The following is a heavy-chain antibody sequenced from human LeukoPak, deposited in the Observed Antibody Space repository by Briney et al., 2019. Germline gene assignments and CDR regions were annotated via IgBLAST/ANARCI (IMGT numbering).Heavy chain of an antibody. CDR1: GYTFTSYG. CDR3: ARVPQDTAMALSFDY. V-gene: IGHV1-18*01. J-gene: IGHJ4*02. Sequence: ASVKVSCKASGYTFTSYGISWVRQAPGQGLEWMGWISAYNGNTNYAQKLQGRVTITTDTSTSTAYMELRSLRSDDTAVYYCARVPQDTAMALSFDYWGQGTLVTVSS. D-gene: IGHD5-18*01. CDR2: ISAYNGNT.